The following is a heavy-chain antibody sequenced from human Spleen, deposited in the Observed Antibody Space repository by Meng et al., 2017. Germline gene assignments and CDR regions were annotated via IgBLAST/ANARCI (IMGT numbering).Heavy chain of an antibody. D-gene: IGHD3-10*01. J-gene: IGHJ6*02. V-gene: IGHV4-61*02. CDR2: IYTSWST. Sequence: SLTCTVSGGSISSGSYYWSWIRQPAGKGLEWIGRIYTSWSTSYNPSLKSRVSLLIDTSENQFSLKLRSVTAADTAVYYCARGGAYYGDSSGHDYYGMDVWGQGTTVTVSS. CDR1: GGSISSGSYY. CDR3: ARGGAYYGDSSGHDYYGMDV.